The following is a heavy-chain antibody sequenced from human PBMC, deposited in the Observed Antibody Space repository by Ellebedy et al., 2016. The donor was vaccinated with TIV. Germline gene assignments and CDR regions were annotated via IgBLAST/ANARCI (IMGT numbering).Heavy chain of an antibody. V-gene: IGHV3-9*01. CDR1: GFSFPDYA. Sequence: PGGSLRLSCTVSGFSFPDYAMHWVRQAPGKGLGWVSGIYYSSSKIDYAESVKGRFTVSRDNAKKSLHLEMNSLRPEDTAHYYCASGLTGDYGAFDVWGPGTMVTVSS. CDR3: ASGLTGDYGAFDV. D-gene: IGHD4-17*01. CDR2: IYYSSSKI. J-gene: IGHJ3*01.